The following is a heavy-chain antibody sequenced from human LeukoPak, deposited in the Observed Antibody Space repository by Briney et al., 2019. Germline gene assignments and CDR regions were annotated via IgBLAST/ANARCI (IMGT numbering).Heavy chain of an antibody. CDR2: IKQDGSEK. CDR3: ARDEQQRAFDP. V-gene: IGHV3-7*03. D-gene: IGHD6-13*01. Sequence: GGSLRISCAASGFTFSSYWMSGVRQAPGKGLEWVANIKQDGSEKYYVDPVKGRFTISRDNAKNSLYLQMYSLRAEDTAVYYCARDEQQRAFDPWGQGTLVTVSS. J-gene: IGHJ5*02. CDR1: GFTFSSYW.